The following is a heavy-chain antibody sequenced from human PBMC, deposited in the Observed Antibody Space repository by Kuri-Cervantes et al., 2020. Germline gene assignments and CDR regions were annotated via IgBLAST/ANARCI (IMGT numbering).Heavy chain of an antibody. CDR2: IYPSDSEI. V-gene: IGHV5-51*01. J-gene: IGHJ4*02. Sequence: KVSCKCSGYSFTSYWIGWVRQMPGKGLEWMGIIYPSDSEIRYSPSFQGQVTISVDKSINTAYLQWSRLKASDAAMYYCARPVDIVATSPGYWGQGTLVTVSS. CDR3: ARPVDIVATSPGY. D-gene: IGHD5-12*01. CDR1: GYSFTSYW.